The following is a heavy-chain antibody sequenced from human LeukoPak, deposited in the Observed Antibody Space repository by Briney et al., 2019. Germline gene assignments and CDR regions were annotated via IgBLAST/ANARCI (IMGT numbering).Heavy chain of an antibody. CDR2: ISGSGAST. J-gene: IGHJ5*02. V-gene: IGHV3-23*01. Sequence: GGSLRLSCAASGFTFSSYAMSWVRQAPGKGLEWVSGISGSGASTYYADSVKGRFTISRDNSKNTLYLQMYSLRVGDTAVYYCAEDPIAAAGPNNWFDPWGQGTLVTVSS. CDR1: GFTFSSYA. D-gene: IGHD6-13*01. CDR3: AEDPIAAAGPNNWFDP.